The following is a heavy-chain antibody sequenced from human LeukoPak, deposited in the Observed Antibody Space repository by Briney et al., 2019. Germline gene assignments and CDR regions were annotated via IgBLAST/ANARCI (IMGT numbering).Heavy chain of an antibody. CDR3: ARGGSSWYGLNWFDP. Sequence: GGSLRLSCAASGLTFSTYTMSWVRQAPGKGLEWVSVIYSGGSTYYADSVKGRFTISRDNSKNTLYLQMNSLRAEDTAVYYCARGGSSWYGLNWFDPWGQGTLVTVSS. CDR2: IYSGGST. D-gene: IGHD6-13*01. V-gene: IGHV3-53*01. CDR1: GLTFSTYT. J-gene: IGHJ5*02.